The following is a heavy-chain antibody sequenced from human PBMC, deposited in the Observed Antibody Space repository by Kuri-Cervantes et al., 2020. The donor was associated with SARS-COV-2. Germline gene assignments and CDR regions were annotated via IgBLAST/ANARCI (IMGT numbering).Heavy chain of an antibody. V-gene: IGHV4-34*01. J-gene: IGHJ5*02. D-gene: IGHD2-15*01. CDR3: TTETVVVVAADWFDP. Sequence: SETLSLTCAVYGGSFSGYYWSWIRQPPGKGLEWIGEINHSGSTNYNPSLKSRVTISVDTSKNQFSLKLSSVTAADTAVYYCTTETVVVVAADWFDPWGQGTLVTVSS. CDR1: GGSFSGYY. CDR2: INHSGST.